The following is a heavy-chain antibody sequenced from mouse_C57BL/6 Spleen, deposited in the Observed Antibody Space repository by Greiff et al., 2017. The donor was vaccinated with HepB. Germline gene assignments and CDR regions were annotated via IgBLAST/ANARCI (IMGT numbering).Heavy chain of an antibody. CDR3: ARDLQLGWFAY. CDR1: GFTFSSYA. J-gene: IGHJ3*01. CDR2: ISDGGSYT. D-gene: IGHD4-1*02. Sequence: EVKLVESGGGLVKPGGSLKLSCAASGFTFSSYAMSWVRQTPEKRLEWVATISDGGSYTYYPDNVKGRFTISRDNAKNYLYLQMSHLKSEDTAMYYCARDLQLGWFAYWGQGTLVTVSA. V-gene: IGHV5-4*01.